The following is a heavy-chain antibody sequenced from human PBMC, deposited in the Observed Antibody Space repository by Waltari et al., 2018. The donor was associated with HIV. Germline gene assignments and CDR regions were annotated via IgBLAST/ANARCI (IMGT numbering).Heavy chain of an antibody. Sequence: EVQLVESGGGLVQPGGSLKLSCAASGFPFSGPPMHWVRQAAGKGLEWVGRIRTKANSDATAYAASVKGRFIISRDDSKNTAYLQMNNLKTEDTAVYYCTRLVAAVAGTGYWGQGTLVTVSS. CDR3: TRLVAAVAGTGY. J-gene: IGHJ4*02. CDR1: GFPFSGPP. V-gene: IGHV3-73*01. CDR2: IRTKANSDAT. D-gene: IGHD6-19*01.